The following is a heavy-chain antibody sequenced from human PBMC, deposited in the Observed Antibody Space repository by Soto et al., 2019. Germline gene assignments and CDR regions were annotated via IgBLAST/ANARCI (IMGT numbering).Heavy chain of an antibody. J-gene: IGHJ4*02. CDR1: SGSISAHNW. Sequence: QVQLQESGPGLVKPSGTLSLTCAVSSGSISAHNWWSWVRQPPGKGLEWIGEIYHGGSTNYNPSLQSLVTISLDASMNQISVKLSSVTAADTAVYYCARTSYSDTYYRDFHFDSWGQGVLVTGSS. CDR2: IYHGGST. D-gene: IGHD1-26*01. CDR3: ARTSYSDTYYRDFHFDS. V-gene: IGHV4-4*02.